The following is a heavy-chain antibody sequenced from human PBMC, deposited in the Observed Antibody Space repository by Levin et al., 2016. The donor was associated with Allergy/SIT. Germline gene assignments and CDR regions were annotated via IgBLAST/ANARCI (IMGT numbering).Heavy chain of an antibody. CDR3: ANHLYEDVTHTRGLGLDH. D-gene: IGHD2/OR15-2a*01. Sequence: GGSLRLSCAASGFTFTRYAMSWVRQAPGKGLEWVSTITGGGDSIYYADSVRGRFTISRDNSRNTLFLQMNSLRAEDTAIYYCANHLYEDVTHTRGLGLDHWGQGTLVTVSS. J-gene: IGHJ4*02. V-gene: IGHV3-23*01. CDR1: GFTFTRYA. CDR2: ITGGGDSI.